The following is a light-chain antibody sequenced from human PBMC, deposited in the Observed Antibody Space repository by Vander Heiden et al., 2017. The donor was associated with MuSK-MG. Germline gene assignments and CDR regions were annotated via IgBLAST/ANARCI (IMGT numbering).Light chain of an antibody. J-gene: IGKJ2*01. V-gene: IGKV3-11*01. CDR1: QSISKF. CDR2: DAS. CDR3: TQRSSLYT. Sequence: EIVLTQSPATLSLSPGERAILSCRASQSISKFLAWYQQKPGQAPRLLIYDASNRASGIPARFSGSGSGTDFTLTISSLEPEDFAVYYWTQRSSLYTFGQGTKLEIK.